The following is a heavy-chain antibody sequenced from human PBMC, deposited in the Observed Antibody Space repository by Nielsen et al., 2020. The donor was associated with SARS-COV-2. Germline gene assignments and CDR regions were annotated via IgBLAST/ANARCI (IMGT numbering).Heavy chain of an antibody. V-gene: IGHV3-9*01. CDR3: AKVYGDYVGFFDV. J-gene: IGHJ2*01. Sequence: GGSLRLSCVGSGFTFDDYAMHWVRQAPGPGLKWVPGISWNSVSIDYADSVKGRFTISRDNAKSSLYLQMSSLRAEDTAFYYCAKVYGDYVGFFDVWGRGTLVTVSS. CDR1: GFTFDDYA. D-gene: IGHD4-17*01. CDR2: ISWNSVSI.